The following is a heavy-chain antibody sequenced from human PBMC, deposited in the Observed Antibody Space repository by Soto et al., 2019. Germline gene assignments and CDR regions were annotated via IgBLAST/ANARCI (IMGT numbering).Heavy chain of an antibody. D-gene: IGHD3-22*01. V-gene: IGHV4-59*01. CDR3: ARYYDSSGYFAGGAFDI. J-gene: IGHJ3*02. CDR2: IYYSGST. CDR1: GGSISSYY. Sequence: SETLSLTCTVSGGSISSYYWSWIRQPPGKGLEWIGYIYYSGSTNYNPSLKSRVTISVDTSKNQFSLKLSSVTAADTAVYYCARYYDSSGYFAGGAFDIWGQGTMVTGSS.